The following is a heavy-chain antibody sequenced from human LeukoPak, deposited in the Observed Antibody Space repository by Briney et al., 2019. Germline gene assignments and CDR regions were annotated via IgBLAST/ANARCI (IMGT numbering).Heavy chain of an antibody. J-gene: IGHJ4*02. Sequence: GGSLRLSCAASGFTFSSYAMSWVRQAPGKGLEWVSAISGSGGSTYYADSVKGRFTISRDNSKNTLYLQMNSLRAEDTAVYYCAKEERGIAAADMDFDYWGQGTLVTVSS. D-gene: IGHD6-13*01. CDR1: GFTFSSYA. V-gene: IGHV3-23*01. CDR2: ISGSGGST. CDR3: AKEERGIAAADMDFDY.